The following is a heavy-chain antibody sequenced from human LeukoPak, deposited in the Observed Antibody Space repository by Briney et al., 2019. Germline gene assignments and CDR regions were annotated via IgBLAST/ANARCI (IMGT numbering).Heavy chain of an antibody. V-gene: IGHV3-21*01. CDR3: ASVNTLRGYSPDFDY. D-gene: IGHD5-18*01. J-gene: IGHJ4*02. CDR1: GFTFSDYT. Sequence: GGSLSLSCAASGFTFSDYTMNWVRQAPGKGLEWVSSISNSGSYIYYADSVKGRFTISRDNAKNSLYLQMNSLRAEDTAVYYCASVNTLRGYSPDFDYWGQGTLVTVSS. CDR2: ISNSGSYI.